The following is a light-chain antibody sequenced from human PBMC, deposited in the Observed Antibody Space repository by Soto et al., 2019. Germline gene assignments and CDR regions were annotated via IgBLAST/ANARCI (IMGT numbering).Light chain of an antibody. CDR1: QSVSSN. CDR2: GAS. V-gene: IGKV3-15*01. J-gene: IGKJ4*01. Sequence: AAVSVYPGERATLSCRASQSVSSNLAWYQQKPGQAPRLLIYGASTRATGIPARFSGSGSGTEFTLTISSLQSEDFAVYYCQQYNNWPLTFGGGTKVDIK. CDR3: QQYNNWPLT.